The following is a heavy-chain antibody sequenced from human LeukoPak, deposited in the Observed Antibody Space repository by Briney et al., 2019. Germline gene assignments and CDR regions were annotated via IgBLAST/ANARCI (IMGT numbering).Heavy chain of an antibody. V-gene: IGHV3-23*01. J-gene: IGHJ4*02. Sequence: GGSLRLSCAASGFTFSSYAMNWVRQAPGKGLEWVSAISGSGGSTYYADSVKGRFTISRDNSKNTLYLQMNSLRAEDAAVYYCATTRYYYDSSGYSNFDYWGQGTLVTVSS. CDR3: ATTRYYYDSSGYSNFDY. D-gene: IGHD3-22*01. CDR1: GFTFSSYA. CDR2: ISGSGGST.